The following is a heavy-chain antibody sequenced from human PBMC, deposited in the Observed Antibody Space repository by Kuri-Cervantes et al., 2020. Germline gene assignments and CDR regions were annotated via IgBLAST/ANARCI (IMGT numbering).Heavy chain of an antibody. V-gene: IGHV3-33*01. CDR2: IWYDGSNK. J-gene: IGHJ1*01. CDR1: GFTFSSYG. Sequence: GGSLRLSCAASGFTFSSYGMHWVRQAPGKGLEWVAVIWYDGSNKYYADSVKGRFTISRDNAKNSLFLQMNSLRAEDTAVYYCARDRVGTKYFQHWGQGTLVTVSS. D-gene: IGHD1-26*01. CDR3: ARDRVGTKYFQH.